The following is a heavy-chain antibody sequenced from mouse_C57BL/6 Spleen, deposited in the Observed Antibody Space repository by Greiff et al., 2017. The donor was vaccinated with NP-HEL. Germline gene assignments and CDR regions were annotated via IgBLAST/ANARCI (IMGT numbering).Heavy chain of an antibody. CDR3: ARDSGEEYYYALES. D-gene: IGHD3-1*01. J-gene: IGHJ4*01. CDR2: IYPRSGNT. V-gene: IGHV1-81*01. Sequence: VQLQQSGAELARPGASVKLSCKASGYTFTSYGISWVKQRTGQGLEWIGEIYPRSGNTYYNEKFKGKATLTADKSSSTAYMELRSLTSEDSAVYFCARDSGEEYYYALESWGQGTSVTVSS. CDR1: GYTFTSYG.